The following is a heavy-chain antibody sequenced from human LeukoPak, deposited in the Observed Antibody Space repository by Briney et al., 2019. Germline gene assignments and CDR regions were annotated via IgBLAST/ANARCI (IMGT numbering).Heavy chain of an antibody. CDR1: GGSISSNNW. J-gene: IGHJ4*02. V-gene: IGHV4-4*02. Sequence: SETLSLTCAVSGGSISSNNWWSWVRQPPGKGLVWIGEIYHSGSTNYNPSLKSRVTISVDKSKNQFSLKLSSVTAADTAVYYCARQYAVRGVSDYWGQGTLVTVSS. CDR3: ARQYAVRGVSDY. D-gene: IGHD3-10*01. CDR2: IYHSGST.